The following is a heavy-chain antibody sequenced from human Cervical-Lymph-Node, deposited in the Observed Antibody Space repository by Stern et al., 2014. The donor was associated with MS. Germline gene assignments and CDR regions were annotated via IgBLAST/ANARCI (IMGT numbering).Heavy chain of an antibody. Sequence: VQLVQSGSELKKPGASVKVSCKASGYTFTTYAMNWVRQAPGQGLEWMGWINTNTGYPTYAQGFTGRFVFSLDTSVSTAYLQISSLKAEDTAVYYCARSGQLEEYYYYYGMDVWGQGTTVTVSS. CDR1: GYTFTTYA. D-gene: IGHD1-1*01. V-gene: IGHV7-4-1*02. CDR3: ARSGQLEEYYYYYGMDV. J-gene: IGHJ6*02. CDR2: INTNTGYP.